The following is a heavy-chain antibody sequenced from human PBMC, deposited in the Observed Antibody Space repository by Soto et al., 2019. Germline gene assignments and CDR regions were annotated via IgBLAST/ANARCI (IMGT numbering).Heavy chain of an antibody. CDR1: GFSLSTSGVG. Sequence: QITLKESGPTLVKPTQPLTLTCTFSGFSLSTSGVGVGWIRQPPGKALEWLALIFWDDDKRYSPSLRSGLTITKDTSKNQVVLTMTNMDPVDTATYYCAQTSGVWGSYRPDYWGQGTLVTVSS. D-gene: IGHD3-16*02. V-gene: IGHV2-5*02. CDR2: IFWDDDK. J-gene: IGHJ4*02. CDR3: AQTSGVWGSYRPDY.